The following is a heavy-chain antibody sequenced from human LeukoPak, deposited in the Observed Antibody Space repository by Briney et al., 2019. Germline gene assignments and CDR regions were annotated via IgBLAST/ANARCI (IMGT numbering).Heavy chain of an antibody. V-gene: IGHV3-15*01. D-gene: IGHD3-22*01. CDR3: TTGSGGWLLHY. Sequence: GGSLRLSCAASGFPFGNAWMSWVRQAPGKGLEWVGRIKSKTEGGTVDYAAPVEGRFSMSKDDSKNTLYLQINSLKTEDSAVYYCTTGSGGWLLHYWGQGTQVAVSS. CDR1: GFPFGNAW. CDR2: IKSKTEGGTV. J-gene: IGHJ4*02.